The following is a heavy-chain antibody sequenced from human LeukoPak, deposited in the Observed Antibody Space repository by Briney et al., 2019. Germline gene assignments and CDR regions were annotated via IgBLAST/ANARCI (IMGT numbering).Heavy chain of an antibody. CDR2: ISSSSSTI. J-gene: IGHJ5*02. Sequence: GGSLRLSCAASGFTFSSYSMNWVRQAPGKGLEWVSYISSSSSTIYYADSVKGRFTISRDNSKNTLYLQMNSLRAEDTAVYYCAKEIEDSSGYPIFDPWGQGTLVTVSS. V-gene: IGHV3-48*01. CDR1: GFTFSSYS. CDR3: AKEIEDSSGYPIFDP. D-gene: IGHD3-22*01.